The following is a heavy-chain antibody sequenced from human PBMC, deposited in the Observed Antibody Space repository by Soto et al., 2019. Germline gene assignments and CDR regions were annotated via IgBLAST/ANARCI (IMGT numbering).Heavy chain of an antibody. D-gene: IGHD3-22*01. V-gene: IGHV1-18*01. CDR3: ARVFYYDSSGDFDY. J-gene: IGHJ4*02. Sequence: ASVKVSCKASGYTFTSYGISWVRQAPGQGLEWMGWISAYNGNTNYAQKLRGRVTMTTDTSTSTAYMELRSLRSDDTAVYYCARVFYYDSSGDFDYWGQGTLVTVSS. CDR1: GYTFTSYG. CDR2: ISAYNGNT.